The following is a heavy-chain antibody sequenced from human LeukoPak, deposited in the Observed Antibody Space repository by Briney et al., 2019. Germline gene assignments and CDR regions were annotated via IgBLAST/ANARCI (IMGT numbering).Heavy chain of an antibody. V-gene: IGHV4-39*07. CDR1: GGSISSSSYY. D-gene: IGHD2-15*01. J-gene: IGHJ4*02. CDR2: IYFSGST. Sequence: KPSETLSLTCTVSGGSISSSSYYWGWIRQPPGKGLERIGSIYFSGSTYYNPSLKSRVTISVDTSKNQFSLKLTSVTAADTAVYYCARSRSLCSGGSCYRVFDYWGQGTLVTVSS. CDR3: ARSRSLCSGGSCYRVFDY.